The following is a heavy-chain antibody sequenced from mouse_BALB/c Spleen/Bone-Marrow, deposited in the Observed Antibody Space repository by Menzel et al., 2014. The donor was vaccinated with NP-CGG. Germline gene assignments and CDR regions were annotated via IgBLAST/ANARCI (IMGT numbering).Heavy chain of an antibody. J-gene: IGHJ4*01. CDR2: INPNNSDT. CDR3: ARFNYFYAMDY. D-gene: IGHD2-1*01. CDR1: GYTFTEYT. V-gene: IGHV1-18*01. Sequence: EVQLQQSGPELVKPGASVKISSKTSGYTFTEYTIHWVKQSHGKSLEWIGGINPNNSDTTYNQKFKGEATLTVDKSSSTAYMELRSLTSEDSAVYFCARFNYFYAMDYWGQGTSVTVSS.